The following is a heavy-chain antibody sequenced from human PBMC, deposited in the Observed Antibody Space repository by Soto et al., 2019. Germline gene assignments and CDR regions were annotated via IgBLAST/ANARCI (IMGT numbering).Heavy chain of an antibody. CDR2: ISSDGDIT. V-gene: IGHV3-64D*06. D-gene: IGHD3-9*01. J-gene: IGHJ5*02. Sequence: GGSLRLSCSASGFTFSEYSMHWVRQAPGKGLQYVSTISSDGDITYYADSVKGRFTISRDNSQNTLYLQMNSLRPEDTPVYYCVKVSTFYDILTGYYSTNFFDPWGQATRVNVXS. CDR1: GFTFSEYS. CDR3: VKVSTFYDILTGYYSTNFFDP.